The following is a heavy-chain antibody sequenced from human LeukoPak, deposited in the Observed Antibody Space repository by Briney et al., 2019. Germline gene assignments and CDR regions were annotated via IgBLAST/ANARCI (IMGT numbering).Heavy chain of an antibody. CDR1: GASVSSASY. CDR2: IYNGVNT. Sequence: PSETLSLTCTVSGASVSSASYWSWIRQPPGKGVEWIAHIYNGVNTNYNPSLKSRVTISVDTSKNQFSLRLNSVAAADTAVYYCARSRAFNSGAFDPWGQGSLVTVSS. CDR3: ARSRAFNSGAFDP. J-gene: IGHJ5*02. V-gene: IGHV4-61*01. D-gene: IGHD1-26*01.